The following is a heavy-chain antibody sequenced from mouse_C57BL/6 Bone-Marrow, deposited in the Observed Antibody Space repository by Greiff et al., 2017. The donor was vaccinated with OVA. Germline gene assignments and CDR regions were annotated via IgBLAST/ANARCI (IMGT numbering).Heavy chain of an antibody. Sequence: QVQLQQSGAELVRPGASVTLSCKASGSTFTDYEMHWVKQTPLHGLEWIGAIDPETGGTASNQKFTGKAILTADKSSSTAYMELRSLTSEDSAVYYCTRGYSNYYAMDYWGQGTSVTVSS. CDR1: GSTFTDYE. D-gene: IGHD2-5*01. J-gene: IGHJ4*01. CDR3: TRGYSNYYAMDY. V-gene: IGHV1-15*01. CDR2: IDPETGGT.